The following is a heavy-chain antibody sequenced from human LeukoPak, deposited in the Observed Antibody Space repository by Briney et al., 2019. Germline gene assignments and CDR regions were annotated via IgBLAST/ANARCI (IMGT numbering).Heavy chain of an antibody. CDR2: IYHSGST. V-gene: IGHV4-38-2*02. D-gene: IGHD3-3*01. CDR1: GYSISSGYY. J-gene: IGHJ3*02. Sequence: SETLSLTCTVSGYSISSGYYWGWIRQPPGKGLEWIGSIYHSGSTYYNPSLKSRVTISVDTSKNQFSLKLSSVTAADTAVYYCARARVVIRQGAFDIWGQGTMVTASS. CDR3: ARARVVIRQGAFDI.